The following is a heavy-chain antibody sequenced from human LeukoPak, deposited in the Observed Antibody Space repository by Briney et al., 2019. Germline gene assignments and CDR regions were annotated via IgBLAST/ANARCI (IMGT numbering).Heavy chain of an antibody. J-gene: IGHJ4*02. CDR2: ISAYNGNT. D-gene: IGHD2-2*01. CDR3: ARERGYCSSTSCYRYFDY. CDR1: GYTFTSYG. V-gene: IGHV1-18*01. Sequence: VASVKVSCKASGYTFTSYGISWVRQAPGQGLEWMGWISAYNGNTNYAQKLQGRVTMTTDTSTGTAYMELRSLRSDDTAVYYCARERGYCSSTSCYRYFDYWGQGTLVTVSS.